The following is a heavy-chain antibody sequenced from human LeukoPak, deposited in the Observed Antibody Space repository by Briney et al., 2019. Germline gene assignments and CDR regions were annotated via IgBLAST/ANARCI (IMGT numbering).Heavy chain of an antibody. J-gene: IGHJ5*02. Sequence: PGGSLRLSCAASGFTFSDYYMSWIRQAPGKGLEWVSYISSSSSYTNYADSVRGRFTISRDNAKNSLYLQMNSLRAEDTAVYYCARATVVVVAATRRVNWFDPWGQGTLVTVSS. D-gene: IGHD2-15*01. CDR1: GFTFSDYY. V-gene: IGHV3-11*05. CDR2: ISSSSSYT. CDR3: ARATVVVVAATRRVNWFDP.